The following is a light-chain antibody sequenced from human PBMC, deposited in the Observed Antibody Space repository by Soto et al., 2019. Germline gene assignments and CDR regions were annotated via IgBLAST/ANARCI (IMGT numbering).Light chain of an antibody. CDR1: SSNIGGNS. J-gene: IGLJ1*01. Sequence: QSVLTQPPSVSAAPGQKVTISCSGSSSNIGGNSVSWYQQLPGTAPKLLIYEVTKRPSGVPDRFSGSKSGNTASLTVSGLQADDEADYYCRSYAGSNNYYLFGPGTKAT. CDR2: EVT. CDR3: RSYAGSNNYYL. V-gene: IGLV2-8*01.